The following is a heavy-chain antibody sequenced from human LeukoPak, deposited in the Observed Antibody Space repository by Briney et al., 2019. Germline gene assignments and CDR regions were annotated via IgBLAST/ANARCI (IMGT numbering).Heavy chain of an antibody. D-gene: IGHD5-24*01. V-gene: IGHV3-7*01. CDR3: ARDGDGYGD. CDR1: GFTFSRNW. Sequence: GGSLRLPCIASGFTFSRNWMSWVRQAPGKGLEWVANIKEDGSDKYYVDSVKGRFTISKDNAKNSLFLQMDRLRAEGTAVYYCARDGDGYGDWGQGTLVTVSP. J-gene: IGHJ4*02. CDR2: IKEDGSDK.